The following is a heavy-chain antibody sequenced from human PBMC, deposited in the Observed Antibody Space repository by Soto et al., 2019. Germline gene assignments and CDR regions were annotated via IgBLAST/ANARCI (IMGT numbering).Heavy chain of an antibody. CDR3: ARHVLGSGWGDPLSWFDP. J-gene: IGHJ5*02. V-gene: IGHV4-39*01. CDR1: GGSIISTSY. Sequence: SETLSLTCTVSGGSIISTSYWAWIRQPPGKGLEWIASVLYSGTTYYMPSLKSRVTMSVDTSRNQFSLKLTSVTAADTAVYYCARHVLGSGWGDPLSWFDPWGQGTLVTVS. CDR2: VLYSGTT. D-gene: IGHD3-10*02.